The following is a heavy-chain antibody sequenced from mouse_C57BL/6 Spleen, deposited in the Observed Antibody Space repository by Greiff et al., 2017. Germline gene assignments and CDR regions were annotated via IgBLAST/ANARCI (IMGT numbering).Heavy chain of an antibody. J-gene: IGHJ4*01. D-gene: IGHD2-4*01. Sequence: EVQLVESGPGLVKPSQSLSLTCSVTGYSITSGYYWNWIRQFPGNKLEWMGYISYDGSNNYNPSLKNRISITRDTSKNQFFLKLNSVTTEDTATYYCARDHDYDYAMDYWGQGTSVTVSS. CDR2: ISYDGSN. CDR1: GYSITSGYY. V-gene: IGHV3-6*01. CDR3: ARDHDYDYAMDY.